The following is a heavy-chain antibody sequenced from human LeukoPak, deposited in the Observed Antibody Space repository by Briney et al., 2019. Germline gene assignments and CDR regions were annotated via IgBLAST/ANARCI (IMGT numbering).Heavy chain of an antibody. CDR1: GGSCSGYY. J-gene: IGHJ6*03. V-gene: IGHV4-34*01. Sequence: SETLSLTCAVYGGSCSGYYWSWIRQPPGKGLEWIVEINHSGSTNYNPSLKSRVTISVDTSKTQFSLKLSSVTAADTAVYYCARGSKQRGYSRSWYGYYYMDVWGKGTTVTVSS. D-gene: IGHD6-13*01. CDR2: INHSGST. CDR3: ARGSKQRGYSRSWYGYYYMDV.